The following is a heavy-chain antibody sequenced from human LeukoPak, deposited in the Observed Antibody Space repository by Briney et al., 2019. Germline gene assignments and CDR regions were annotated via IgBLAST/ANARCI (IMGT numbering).Heavy chain of an antibody. J-gene: IGHJ6*03. Sequence: SETLSLTCTVSGDSISSGDYYWSWIRQPPGKGLEWIGYIYYTGSTNYNPSLKSGVSISVDTSKIQFSLKLSSVTAADTAVYYCARGVWGYDSHVGFPYYYYMDVWGKGTTVTVSS. CDR3: ARGVWGYDSHVGFPYYYYMDV. D-gene: IGHD5-12*01. CDR1: GDSISSGDYY. CDR2: IYYTGST. V-gene: IGHV4-61*08.